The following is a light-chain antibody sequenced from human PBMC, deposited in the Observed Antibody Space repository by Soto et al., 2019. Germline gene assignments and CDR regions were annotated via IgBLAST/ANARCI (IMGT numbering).Light chain of an antibody. CDR2: RAS. J-gene: IGKJ1*01. CDR3: QQYGGSTRP. V-gene: IGKV3-15*01. CDR1: QSINSN. Sequence: IVMTQSPATLSVSPGERATLSCRASQSINSNLAWYQQKPGQAPRLLMFRASIRATGFPARFSGSGSGTEFNITISSLQSEDSAIYYCQQYGGSTRPFGQGTKVDIX.